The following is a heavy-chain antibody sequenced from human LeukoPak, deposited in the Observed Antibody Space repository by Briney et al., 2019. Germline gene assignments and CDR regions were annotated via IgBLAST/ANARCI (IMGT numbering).Heavy chain of an antibody. CDR2: VNPSGGGT. Sequence: ASVKVSCKASGYIFSNYYMHWVRQAPGQGLEWMGIVNPSGGGTSNAQTFQGRVTMTRDTSTSTVYMALSRLRSEHTAVYYCAREIGPRQLHLWGSAFDSWGQGTLVTVSS. V-gene: IGHV1-46*01. CDR1: GYIFSNYY. D-gene: IGHD5-18*01. J-gene: IGHJ4*02. CDR3: AREIGPRQLHLWGSAFDS.